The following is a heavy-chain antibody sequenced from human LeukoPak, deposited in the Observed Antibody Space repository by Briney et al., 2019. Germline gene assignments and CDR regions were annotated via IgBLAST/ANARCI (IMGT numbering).Heavy chain of an antibody. CDR1: GFTFSSYA. CDR2: ISGSGGST. CDR3: ANAYYGSGSYYSPSDY. J-gene: IGHJ4*02. Sequence: GGSLRLSCAASGFTFSSYAMSWVRQAPGKGLEWVSAISGSGGSTYYADSVKGQFTISRDNSKNALYLQMNSLRAEDTAVYYCANAYYGSGSYYSPSDYWGQGTLVTVSS. D-gene: IGHD3-10*01. V-gene: IGHV3-23*01.